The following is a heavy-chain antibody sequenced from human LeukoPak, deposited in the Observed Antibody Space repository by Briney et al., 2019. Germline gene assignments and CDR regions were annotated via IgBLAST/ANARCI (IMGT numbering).Heavy chain of an antibody. Sequence: GGSLRLPCAASGFTFSSYDMHGVRQATGKGLEWVSGTGTTGDTYYPGSVKGRFTISREDAKNSLYPQMNSLRAGDTAVYFCARGRPGSGWGTLAFDIWGQGTMVTVSS. D-gene: IGHD6-19*01. J-gene: IGHJ3*02. CDR1: GFTFSSYD. CDR2: TGTTGDT. CDR3: ARGRPGSGWGTLAFDI. V-gene: IGHV3-13*01.